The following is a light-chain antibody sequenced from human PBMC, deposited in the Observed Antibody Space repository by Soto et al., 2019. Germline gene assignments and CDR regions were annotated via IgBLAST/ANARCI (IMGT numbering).Light chain of an antibody. Sequence: EIVLTQSPGTLSLSPGERATLSCRASQSVSSTYLAWYQQRPGQAPRLLIYGPSGRATGIPDRFSGSGSGTDFTLTISRLEPEDVAVYYCEQYGSSPPVTFGQGARLESK. J-gene: IGKJ5*01. CDR3: EQYGSSPPVT. CDR2: GPS. CDR1: QSVSSTY. V-gene: IGKV3-20*01.